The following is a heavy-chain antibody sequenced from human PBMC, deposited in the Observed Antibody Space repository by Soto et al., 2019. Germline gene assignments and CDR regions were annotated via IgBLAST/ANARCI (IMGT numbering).Heavy chain of an antibody. D-gene: IGHD5-18*01. V-gene: IGHV4-31*03. CDR2: IYYSGST. J-gene: IGHJ6*02. CDR3: ARDWRGYSYGYYYYYGMDV. CDR1: GDSISSGGYY. Sequence: SETLSLTCTVSGDSISSGGYYWSWIRQHPGKGLEWIGYIYYSGSTYYNPSLKSRVTISVDTSKNQFSLKLSSVTAADTAVYYCARDWRGYSYGYYYYYGMDVWGQGTTVTVSS.